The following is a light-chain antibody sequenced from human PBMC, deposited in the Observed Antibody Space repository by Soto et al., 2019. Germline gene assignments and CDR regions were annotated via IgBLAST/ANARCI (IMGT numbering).Light chain of an antibody. CDR3: QQYGSSPIT. Sequence: EYVLTQSPGTLSLSQGERATLSCRVSQSVGSSYLAWYQQKPGQAPRLLIYGASTRATGIPDRFSGSGSGTEFTLTISRLEPEDVAVYYCQQYGSSPITFGQRRRLEFK. J-gene: IGKJ5*01. CDR2: GAS. CDR1: QSVGSSY. V-gene: IGKV3-20*01.